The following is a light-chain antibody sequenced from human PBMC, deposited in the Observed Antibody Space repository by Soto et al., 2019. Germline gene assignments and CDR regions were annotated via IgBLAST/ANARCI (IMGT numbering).Light chain of an antibody. J-gene: IGLJ2*01. CDR2: DTS. CDR3: LLSYSGARQV. V-gene: IGLV7-46*01. Sequence: QAVVTQEPSLTVSPGGTVTLTCGSSTLAVTCGHYPYWFQQKPGQAPRTLIYDTSNKHSWTPARFSGSLLGGKAALTLSGAQPEDDAEYYCLLSYSGARQVFGGGTKLTVL. CDR1: TLAVTCGHY.